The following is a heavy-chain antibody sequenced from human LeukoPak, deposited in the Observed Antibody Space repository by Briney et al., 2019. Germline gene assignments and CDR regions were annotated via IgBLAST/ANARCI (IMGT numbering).Heavy chain of an antibody. J-gene: IGHJ6*03. CDR3: ASLWKDYGDYSYYYYYMDV. V-gene: IGHV1-18*01. CDR2: ISAYNGNT. Sequence: WASVKVSCKASGYTFTSYGISWVRQAPGQGLEWMGWISAYNGNTNYAQKLQGRVTMTTDTSTSTAYMELRSLRSDDTAVYYCASLWKDYGDYSYYYYYMDVWGKGTTVTVSS. D-gene: IGHD4-17*01. CDR1: GYTFTSYG.